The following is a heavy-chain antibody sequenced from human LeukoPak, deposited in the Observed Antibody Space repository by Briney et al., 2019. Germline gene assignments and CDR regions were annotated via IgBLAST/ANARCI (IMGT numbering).Heavy chain of an antibody. D-gene: IGHD3-22*01. J-gene: IGHJ6*03. Sequence: ASVKVSCKASGYTFTGYYMHWVRLAPGQGLEWMGWINPNSGGTNYAQKFQGRVTMTRDTSISTAYMELSRLRSDDTAVYYCARLTYYYDSSGYSSYYYYMDVWGKGTTVTVSS. CDR1: GYTFTGYY. CDR2: INPNSGGT. V-gene: IGHV1-2*02. CDR3: ARLTYYYDSSGYSSYYYYMDV.